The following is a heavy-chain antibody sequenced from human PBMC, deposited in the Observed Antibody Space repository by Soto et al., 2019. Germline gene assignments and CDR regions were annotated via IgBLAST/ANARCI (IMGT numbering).Heavy chain of an antibody. CDR3: ARKLELRGSYYYYYDMDV. J-gene: IGHJ6*02. Sequence: ASVKVSCKASGYTFTDYYMHWVRQAPGQGLEWMGWINPNSDGTNYAQKFQGRSTMTRETSISTAYMELSRLRSDDTAVYYCARKLELRGSYYYYYDMDVWGQGTTVTVSS. V-gene: IGHV1-2*02. CDR2: INPNSDGT. D-gene: IGHD1-7*01. CDR1: GYTFTDYY.